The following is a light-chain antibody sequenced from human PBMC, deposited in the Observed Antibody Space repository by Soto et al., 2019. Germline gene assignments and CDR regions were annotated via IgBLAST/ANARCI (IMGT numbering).Light chain of an antibody. CDR1: QSVSSN. CDR2: GAS. J-gene: IGKJ1*01. Sequence: EIVMPQSPATLSVSPGERATLSCRASQSVSSNLAWYQQKPGQAPRLLIYGASTRATGIPARFSGSGSVTEFTLTISSLQCEDVAVDLCQQYKNGRPKAFGQGTKVDIK. V-gene: IGKV3-15*01. CDR3: QQYKNGRPKA.